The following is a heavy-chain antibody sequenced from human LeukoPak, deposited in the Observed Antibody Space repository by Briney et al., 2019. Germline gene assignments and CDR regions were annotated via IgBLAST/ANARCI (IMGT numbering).Heavy chain of an antibody. CDR3: AKAIDVDASYYFDY. CDR1: GFTFSSYS. CDR2: ISSSSSYI. V-gene: IGHV3-21*04. J-gene: IGHJ4*02. D-gene: IGHD5-12*01. Sequence: KPGGSLRLSCAASGFTFSSYSMNWVRQAPGKGLEWVSSISSSSSYIYYADSVKGRFTISRDNAKNSLYLQMNSLRPEDTAFYYCAKAIDVDASYYFDYWGQGTLVTVSS.